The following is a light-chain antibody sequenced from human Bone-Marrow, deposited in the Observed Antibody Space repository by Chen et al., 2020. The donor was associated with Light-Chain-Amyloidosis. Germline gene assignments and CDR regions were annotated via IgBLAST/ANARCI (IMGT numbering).Light chain of an antibody. Sequence: DVALTQTPLSVSVTPCQPASISCKSSQSLLHRDGKTYLYWYLQKPGQSPQLLIYEVSKRFSGVPDRFSGSGSGTDFTLRIGRVEADDVGIYYCMQGIQLPLTFGGGTKVEIK. CDR3: MQGIQLPLT. CDR2: EVS. V-gene: IGKV2D-29*02. J-gene: IGKJ4*01. CDR1: QSLLHRDGKTY.